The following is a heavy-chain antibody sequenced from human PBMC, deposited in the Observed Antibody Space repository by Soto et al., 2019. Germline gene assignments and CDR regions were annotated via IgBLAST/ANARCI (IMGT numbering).Heavy chain of an antibody. Sequence: SETLSLTCTVSGGSISGYYWSWIRQPPGKGLEWIAYIYYSGNTKYNPSLKSRVTISVDTSKNQFSLKLSSVSAADTAVYYCARYYGSGSYPHDYWSQGSLVTVSS. CDR1: GGSISGYY. CDR3: ARYYGSGSYPHDY. V-gene: IGHV4-59*01. D-gene: IGHD3-10*01. J-gene: IGHJ4*02. CDR2: IYYSGNT.